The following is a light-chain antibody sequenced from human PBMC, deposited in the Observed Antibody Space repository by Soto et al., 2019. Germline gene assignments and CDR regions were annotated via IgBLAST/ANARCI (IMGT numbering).Light chain of an antibody. J-gene: IGKJ5*01. Sequence: IVLTQSPCTLSLSPGERATLSCRASQSVSGSYLAWHQQKPGQAPRLLIYGASSRATGIPDRFTGSGSGTDFTLTISRLEPEDFAVYYCQQYGSSRITFGQGTRLEIK. V-gene: IGKV3-20*01. CDR2: GAS. CDR1: QSVSGSY. CDR3: QQYGSSRIT.